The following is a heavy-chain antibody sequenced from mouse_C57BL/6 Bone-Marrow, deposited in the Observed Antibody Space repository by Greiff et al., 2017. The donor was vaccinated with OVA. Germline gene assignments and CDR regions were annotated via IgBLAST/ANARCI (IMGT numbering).Heavy chain of an antibody. CDR1: GYTFTDYE. CDR3: TRGGSNYDYAMDY. D-gene: IGHD2-5*01. J-gene: IGHJ4*01. CDR2: IDPETGGT. Sequence: QVHVKQSGAELVRPGASVTLSCKASGYTFTDYEMHWVKQTPVHGLEWIGAIDPETGGTAYNQKFKGKAILTADKSSSTAYMELRSLTSEDSAVYYCTRGGSNYDYAMDYWGQGTSVTVSS. V-gene: IGHV1-15*01.